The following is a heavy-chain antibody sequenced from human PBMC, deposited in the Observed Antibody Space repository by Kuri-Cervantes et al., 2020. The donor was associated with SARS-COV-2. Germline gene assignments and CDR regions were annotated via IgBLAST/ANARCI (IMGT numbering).Heavy chain of an antibody. D-gene: IGHD6-13*01. CDR3: ARGLSRSWSGNWFDP. J-gene: IGHJ5*02. CDR2: INTNTGNP. V-gene: IGHV7-4-1*02. Sequence: ASVKVSCKASGYTFTSCAMNWVRQAPGQGLEWMGWINTNTGNPTFAQGFTGRFVFSLDTSVSTAYLQISSLKAEDTAVYYCARGLSRSWSGNWFDPWGQGTLVTVSS. CDR1: GYTFTSCA.